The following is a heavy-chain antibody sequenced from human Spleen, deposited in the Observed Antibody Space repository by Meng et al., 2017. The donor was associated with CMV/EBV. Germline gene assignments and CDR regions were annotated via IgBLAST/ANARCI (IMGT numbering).Heavy chain of an antibody. V-gene: IGHV3-48*03. Sequence: GESLKISFAASKFTLSSYEMNWVRQAPGKGLEWVAFISRSGTTLYYADSVKGRFTISRDNAKNSLYLQMNSLRAEDTAVYYCARPDYWGQGTLVTVSS. CDR1: KFTLSSYE. CDR2: ISRSGTTL. CDR3: ARPDY. J-gene: IGHJ4*02.